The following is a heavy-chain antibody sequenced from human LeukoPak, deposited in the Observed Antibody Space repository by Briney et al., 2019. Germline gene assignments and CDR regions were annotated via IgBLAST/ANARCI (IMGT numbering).Heavy chain of an antibody. CDR1: GFTFSGYN. D-gene: IGHD3-10*01. CDR2: ISSSSSMK. V-gene: IGHV3-48*01. CDR3: ARSGSGNYYYYYYMDV. Sequence: GGSLRLSCAASGFTFSGYNMNWVRQAPGKGLEWVSYISSSSSMKYYADSVKGRFTISRDNSKNTLYLQMNSLRAEDTAVYYCARSGSGNYYYYYYMDVWGKGTTVTVSS. J-gene: IGHJ6*03.